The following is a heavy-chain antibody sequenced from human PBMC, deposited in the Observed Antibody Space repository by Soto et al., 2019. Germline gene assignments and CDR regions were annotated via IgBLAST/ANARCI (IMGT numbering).Heavy chain of an antibody. D-gene: IGHD4-17*01. CDR2: MNPNSGNT. CDR3: ARGVKYGAYSRWFDP. CDR1: GYTFTSYD. V-gene: IGHV1-8*01. Sequence: QVQLVQSGAEVKKPGASVKVSCKASGYTFTSYDINWVRQATGQGLEYLGWMNPNSGNTGYVQKFQGRVTMTRDTSISTAYMELSSLRSEDTAVYFCARGVKYGAYSRWFDPWGQATLVTVSS. J-gene: IGHJ5*02.